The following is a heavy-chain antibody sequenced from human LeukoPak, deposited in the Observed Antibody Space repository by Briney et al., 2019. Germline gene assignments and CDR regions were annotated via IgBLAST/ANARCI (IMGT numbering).Heavy chain of an antibody. CDR1: GYTSSSYG. CDR3: ARVPYYDSSGYRDY. V-gene: IGHV1-18*01. J-gene: IGHJ4*02. CDR2: ISGYNGNT. D-gene: IGHD3-22*01. Sequence: ASVKASCKASGYTSSSYGISWVRQAPGQGLEWMGWISGYNGNTTHAQKLQGRVTMTTDTSTSTAYMELRSLRSDDTGVYYCARVPYYDSSGYRDYWGQGTLVTVSS.